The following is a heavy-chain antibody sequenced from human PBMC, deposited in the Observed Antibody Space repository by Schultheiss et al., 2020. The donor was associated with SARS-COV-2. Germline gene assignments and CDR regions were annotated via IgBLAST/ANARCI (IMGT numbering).Heavy chain of an antibody. CDR3: ARDGAARGFDL. Sequence: GESLKISCAASGFTVSTNYMTWVRQAPGKGLEWVSYISSSSSTIYYADSVKGRFTISRDNSKNTLYLQMNSLRAEDTAVYYCARDGAARGFDLWGRGTLVTVSS. CDR1: GFTVSTNY. CDR2: ISSSSSTI. D-gene: IGHD6-6*01. V-gene: IGHV3-48*01. J-gene: IGHJ2*01.